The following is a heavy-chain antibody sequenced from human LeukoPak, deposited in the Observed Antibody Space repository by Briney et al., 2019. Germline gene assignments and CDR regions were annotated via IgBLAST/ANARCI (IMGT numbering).Heavy chain of an antibody. Sequence: SETLSLTCTVSGGSISSYYWSWIRQPPGKGLEWIGYIYYSGSTNYNPSLKSRVTISADTSKNQFSLKLSSVTAADTAVYYCAAVPVRGVIQIDYWGQGTLVTVSS. V-gene: IGHV4-59*01. D-gene: IGHD3-10*01. CDR2: IYYSGST. CDR1: GGSISSYY. J-gene: IGHJ4*02. CDR3: AAVPVRGVIQIDY.